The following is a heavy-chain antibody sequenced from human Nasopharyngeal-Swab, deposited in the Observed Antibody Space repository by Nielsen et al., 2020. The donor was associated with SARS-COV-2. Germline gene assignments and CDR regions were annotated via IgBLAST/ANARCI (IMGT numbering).Heavy chain of an antibody. Sequence: GESLKISCTGSGFTFSTYWIGWVRQMPGKGLEWMGIIYPGDSDTRYSPSFQGQVTISADKSISTAYLQWSSLKASDTAMYYCARQGYGDYVGYWGQGTLVTVSS. CDR2: IYPGDSDT. CDR1: GFTFSTYW. D-gene: IGHD4-17*01. J-gene: IGHJ4*02. V-gene: IGHV5-51*01. CDR3: ARQGYGDYVGY.